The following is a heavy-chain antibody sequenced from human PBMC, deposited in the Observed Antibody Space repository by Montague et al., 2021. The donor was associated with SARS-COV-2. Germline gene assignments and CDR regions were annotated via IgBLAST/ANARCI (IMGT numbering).Heavy chain of an antibody. V-gene: IGHV4-39*02. CDR2: IYYSGST. J-gene: IGHJ3*02. Sequence: SETLSLTCTVSGGSISSSSYYWGWIRQPPGEGLEWIGSIYYSGSTYYNPSLKSRVTISVDTSKNHFSLKLSSVTAADTAVYYCARRGRKLLPVATTIGGFDIWGQGTMVTVSS. CDR1: GGSISSSSYY. CDR3: ARRGRKLLPVATTIGGFDI. D-gene: IGHD5-12*01.